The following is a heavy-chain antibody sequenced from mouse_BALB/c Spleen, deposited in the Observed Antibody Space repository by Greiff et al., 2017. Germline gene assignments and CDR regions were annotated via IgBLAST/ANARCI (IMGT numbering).Heavy chain of an antibody. V-gene: IGHV1S137*01. CDR1: GYTFTDYS. Sequence: QVQLQQSGPELVRPGASVKISCKASGYTFTDYSMHWVKQSPAKSLEWIGVISPYYGNTNYNQKFKGKATMTVDKSSSTAYMELARLTSEDSAIYYCARGLSLDYFDYWGQGTTLTVSS. D-gene: IGHD6-5*01. CDR2: ISPYYGNT. CDR3: ARGLSLDYFDY. J-gene: IGHJ2*01.